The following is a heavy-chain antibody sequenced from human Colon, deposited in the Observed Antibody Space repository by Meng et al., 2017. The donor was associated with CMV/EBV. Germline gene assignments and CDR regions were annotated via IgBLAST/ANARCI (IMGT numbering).Heavy chain of an antibody. Sequence: KVSCKVSGYRFTSYWIAWVRQMPGEGLEGMGMIHPDDSNTRYSPSFQGQVTISADKSISTAYLQWSSLKASDTAMSYCASPPGGYDAYDLWGQGTMVTVSS. CDR1: GYRFTSYW. CDR2: IHPDDSNT. J-gene: IGHJ3*01. D-gene: IGHD3-10*01. CDR3: ASPPGGYDAYDL. V-gene: IGHV5-51*01.